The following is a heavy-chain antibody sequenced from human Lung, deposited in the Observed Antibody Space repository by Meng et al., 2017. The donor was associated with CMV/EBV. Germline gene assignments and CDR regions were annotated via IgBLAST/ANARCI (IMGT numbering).Heavy chain of an antibody. Sequence: GESLKISCAASGFTFSYYSMNWVRQAPGKGLEWVSSISSSSSYIYYADSVKGRFTISRDNAKNSLYLQMNSLRAEDTAVYYCAGFGHRNIWWLGIVGFDYWGQGTXVTVYS. V-gene: IGHV3-21*01. CDR1: GFTFSYYS. CDR2: ISSSSSYI. CDR3: AGFGHRNIWWLGIVGFDY. D-gene: IGHD2-21*01. J-gene: IGHJ4*02.